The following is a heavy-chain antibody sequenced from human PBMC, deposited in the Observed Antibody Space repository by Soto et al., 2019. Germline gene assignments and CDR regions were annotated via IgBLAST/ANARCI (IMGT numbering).Heavy chain of an antibody. CDR2: INHSGST. D-gene: IGHD3-9*01. CDR1: GGSFSGYY. Sequence: SETLSLTCAVYGGSFSGYYWSWIRQPPGKGLEWIGEINHSGSTNYNPSFKSRVTISVDTSKNQFSLKLSSVTAADTAVYYCARGGDILTGYQVYYFDYWGQGTLVTVSS. J-gene: IGHJ4*02. CDR3: ARGGDILTGYQVYYFDY. V-gene: IGHV4-34*01.